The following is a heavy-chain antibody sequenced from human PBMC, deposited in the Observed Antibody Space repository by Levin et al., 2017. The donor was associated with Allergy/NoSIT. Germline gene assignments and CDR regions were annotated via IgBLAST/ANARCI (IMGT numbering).Heavy chain of an antibody. V-gene: IGHV4-59*01. D-gene: IGHD6-19*01. CDR1: GGSISSYH. Sequence: TASETLSLTCIVSGGSISSYHWSWIRQPPGKGLEWIGYIYYSGSTNYNPSLKSRVTISVDTSKNQFSLTLNSVTAADTAVYYCARDRVVAGSGSGTYYYYGMAVWGQGTTVTVSS. J-gene: IGHJ6*02. CDR3: ARDRVVAGSGSGTYYYYGMAV. CDR2: IYYSGST.